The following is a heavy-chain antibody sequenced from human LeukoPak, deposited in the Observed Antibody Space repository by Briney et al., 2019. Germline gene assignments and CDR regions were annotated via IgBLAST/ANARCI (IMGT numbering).Heavy chain of an antibody. CDR2: IYYSGST. Sequence: SETLSLTCTVSGGSISSYYWSWIRQPPGKGLEWIGYIYYSGSTNYNPSLKSRATISVDTSKNQFSLKLSSVTAADTAVYYCARHGYNSGWYYFDYWGQGTLATVSS. CDR3: ARHGYNSGWYYFDY. D-gene: IGHD6-19*01. J-gene: IGHJ4*02. V-gene: IGHV4-59*08. CDR1: GGSISSYY.